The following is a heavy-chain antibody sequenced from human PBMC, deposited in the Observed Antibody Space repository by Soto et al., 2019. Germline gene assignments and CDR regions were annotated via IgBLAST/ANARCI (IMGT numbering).Heavy chain of an antibody. D-gene: IGHD2-2*01. CDR1: GFTFSSYA. CDR2: ISGSGGST. J-gene: IGHJ3*02. CDR3: AKGAELSFDIVVVPDAFDI. Sequence: PGGSLRLSCAASGFTFSSYAMSWVRQTPGKGLEWVSAISGSGGSTYYADSVKGRFTISRDNSKNTLYLQMNSLRAEDTAVYYCAKGAELSFDIVVVPDAFDIWGQGTMVTVSS. V-gene: IGHV3-23*01.